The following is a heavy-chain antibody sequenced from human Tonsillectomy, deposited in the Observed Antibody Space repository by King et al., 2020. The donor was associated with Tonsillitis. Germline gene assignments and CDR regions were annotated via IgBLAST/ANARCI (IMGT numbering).Heavy chain of an antibody. CDR2: MNPNSGNT. V-gene: IGHV1-8*01. CDR1: GYTFTSYD. D-gene: IGHD3-10*01. Sequence: QLVQSGAEVKKPGASVKVSCNASGYTFTSYDLNWVRQATGQGLEWMGWMNPNSGNTGYAQKFQGRVTMTRNTSLSTAYMELSSLRSEDTAVYYCARGITMVRGAPHFGYWGQGTLVTVSS. J-gene: IGHJ4*02. CDR3: ARGITMVRGAPHFGY.